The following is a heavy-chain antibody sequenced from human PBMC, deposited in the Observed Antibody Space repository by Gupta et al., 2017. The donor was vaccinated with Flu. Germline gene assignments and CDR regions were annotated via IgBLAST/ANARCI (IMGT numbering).Heavy chain of an antibody. V-gene: IGHV1-2*02. J-gene: IGHJ4*02. CDR3: ARDDYGDRDDYDS. Sequence: RQAPGQGLEWMGWINPNSGGTNYAQKFQGRVTMTRDTSISTAYMELSRLTSDDTAVFYCARDDYGDRDDYDSWGQGTLVTVSS. CDR2: INPNSGGT. D-gene: IGHD4-17*01.